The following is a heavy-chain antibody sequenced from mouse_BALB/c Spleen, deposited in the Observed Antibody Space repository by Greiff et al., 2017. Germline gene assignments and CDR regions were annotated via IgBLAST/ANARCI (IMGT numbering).Heavy chain of an antibody. J-gene: IGHJ4*01. CDR3: ARSYYYAMDY. CDR2: ISGGSSTI. CDR1: GFTFSSFG. V-gene: IGHV5-17*02. Sequence: EVKLMESGGGLVQPGGSRKLSCAASGFTFSSFGMHWVRQAPEKGLEWVAYISGGSSTIYYADTVKGRFTISRDNPKNTLFLQMTSLRSEDTAMYYCARSYYYAMDYWGQGTSVIVSS.